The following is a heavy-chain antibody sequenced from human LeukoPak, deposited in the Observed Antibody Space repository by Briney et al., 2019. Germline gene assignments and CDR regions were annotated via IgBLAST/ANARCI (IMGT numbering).Heavy chain of an antibody. D-gene: IGHD2-21*02. V-gene: IGHV3-48*01. CDR1: EFTFSSYA. J-gene: IGHJ4*02. Sequence: GGSLRLSCAASEFTFSSYAMHWVRQAPGKGLEWVSYISSSSSTIYYADSVKGRFTISRDNAKNSLYLQMNSLRAEDTAVYYCARGEVTFDYWGQGTLVTVSS. CDR3: ARGEVTFDY. CDR2: ISSSSSTI.